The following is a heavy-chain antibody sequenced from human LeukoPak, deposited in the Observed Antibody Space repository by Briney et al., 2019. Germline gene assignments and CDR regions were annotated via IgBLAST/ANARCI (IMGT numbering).Heavy chain of an antibody. CDR1: GFTFSSYA. V-gene: IGHV3-21*01. CDR3: ARDKALTTAPVYFQH. J-gene: IGHJ1*01. CDR2: ISSSSSYI. D-gene: IGHD4-11*01. Sequence: GGSLRLSCAASGFTFSSYAMSWVRQAPGKGLEWVSSISSSSSYIYYADSVKGRFTISRDNAKNSLYLQMNSLRAEDTAVYYCARDKALTTAPVYFQHWGQGTLVTVSS.